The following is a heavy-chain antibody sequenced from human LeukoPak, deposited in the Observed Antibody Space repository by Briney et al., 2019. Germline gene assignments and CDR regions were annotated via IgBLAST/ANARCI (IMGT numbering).Heavy chain of an antibody. CDR3: ARVCSGGSCYPYYFDH. D-gene: IGHD2-15*01. Sequence: SETLSLTCAVYGGSFSGYYWSWIRQPPGKGLEWIGEINHSGSTNYNPSLKSRVTISVDTSKNQFSLKLSSVTAADTAVYYCARVCSGGSCYPYYFDHWGQGTLVTVSS. CDR2: INHSGST. J-gene: IGHJ4*02. CDR1: GGSFSGYY. V-gene: IGHV4-34*01.